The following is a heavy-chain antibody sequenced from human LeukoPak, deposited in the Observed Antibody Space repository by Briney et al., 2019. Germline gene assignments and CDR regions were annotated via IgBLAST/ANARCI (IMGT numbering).Heavy chain of an antibody. CDR2: IYYSGST. CDR1: GGSISSSSYY. J-gene: IGHJ4*02. CDR3: ARDYYYGSGRPYYFDY. V-gene: IGHV4-39*01. Sequence: NTSETLSLTCTVSGGSISSSSYYWGWIRQPPGKGLEWIGSIYYSGSTYYNPSLKSRVTISVDTSKNQFSLKLSSVTAADTAVYYCARDYYYGSGRPYYFDYWGQGTLVTVSS. D-gene: IGHD3-10*01.